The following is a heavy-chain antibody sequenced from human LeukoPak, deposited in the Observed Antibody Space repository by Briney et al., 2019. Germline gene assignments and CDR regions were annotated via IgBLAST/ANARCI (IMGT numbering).Heavy chain of an antibody. CDR2: ISSSSSYI. J-gene: IGHJ4*02. CDR1: GFTFSSYS. CDR3: ARDKGLTGLDY. V-gene: IGHV3-21*01. Sequence: GGSLRLSCAASGFTFSSYSMTWVRQAPGKGLEWVSSISSSSSYIYYADSLKGRFTISRDNAKNSLYLLMNSLRAEDTAVYYCARDKGLTGLDYWGQGTLVTVSS. D-gene: IGHD1-14*01.